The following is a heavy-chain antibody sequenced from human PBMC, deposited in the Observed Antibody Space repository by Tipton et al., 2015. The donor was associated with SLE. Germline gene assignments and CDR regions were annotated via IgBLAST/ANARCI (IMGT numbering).Heavy chain of an antibody. CDR3: VREGGSSGRAGFFDF. CDR1: GFTVRNNY. D-gene: IGHD6-19*01. V-gene: IGHV3-30*03. J-gene: IGHJ4*02. CDR2: VPNHGNDN. Sequence: SLRLSCAASGFTVRNNYMSWVRQAPGKGLEWVAVVPNHGNDNRNDYNYAESVRGRFTISRDNSKNALYLQMDSLRNEDTALYYCVREGGSSGRAGFFDFRGQGTLVTVSS.